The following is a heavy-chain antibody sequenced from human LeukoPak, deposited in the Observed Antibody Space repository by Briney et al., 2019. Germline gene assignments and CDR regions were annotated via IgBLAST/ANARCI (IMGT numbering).Heavy chain of an antibody. Sequence: SETLSLTCTVSGGSISSSSYYWGGIRQPPGKGLEWIGSIYYSGSTYYNPSLKSRVTISVDTSKNQFSLKLSSVTAADTAVYYCATLVGDYYDSSGPFSDYWGQGTLVTVSS. D-gene: IGHD3-22*01. V-gene: IGHV4-39*07. J-gene: IGHJ4*02. CDR3: ATLVGDYYDSSGPFSDY. CDR2: IYYSGST. CDR1: GGSISSSSYY.